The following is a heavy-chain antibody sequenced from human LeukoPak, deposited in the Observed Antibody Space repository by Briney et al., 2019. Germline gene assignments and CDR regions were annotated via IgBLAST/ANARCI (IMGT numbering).Heavy chain of an antibody. CDR3: ARDQGYCTNGVCYGPYYGINV. CDR2: INSSSSYK. J-gene: IGHJ6*02. Sequence: GGSLSLSCAASGLTFSSYSMNWVRQAPGKGLEWVSSINSSSSYKYYADSEKGRFTISRDNAEDTLYLQINRMRGEETAVYYCARDQGYCTNGVCYGPYYGINVWGQGSTVTVSS. CDR1: GLTFSSYS. V-gene: IGHV3-21*01. D-gene: IGHD2-8*01.